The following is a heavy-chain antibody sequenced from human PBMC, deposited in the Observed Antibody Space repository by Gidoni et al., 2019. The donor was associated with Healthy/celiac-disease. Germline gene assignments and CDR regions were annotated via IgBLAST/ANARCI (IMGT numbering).Heavy chain of an antibody. CDR2: IRSKAYGGTT. D-gene: IGHD3-16*01. V-gene: IGHV3-49*05. Sequence: EVQLVESGGGLVKPGRSLRLSGTASGFTFGDYAMRWFRQAPGKGLEWVGFIRSKAYGGTTEYAASVKGRFTISRDDSKSIAYLQMNSLKTEDTAVYYCTRDLHDYVWGSYPDEYYFDYWGQGTLVTVSS. CDR1: GFTFGDYA. CDR3: TRDLHDYVWGSYPDEYYFDY. J-gene: IGHJ4*02.